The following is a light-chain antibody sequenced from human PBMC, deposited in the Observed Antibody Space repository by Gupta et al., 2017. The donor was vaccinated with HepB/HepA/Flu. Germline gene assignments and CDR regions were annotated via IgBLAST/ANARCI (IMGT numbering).Light chain of an antibody. CDR2: DAS. CDR3: QQYEHWPYP. J-gene: IGKJ3*01. CDR1: QNVRTN. Sequence: EIVMTQSPVFVSVSPGGRVSLSCRTSQNVRTNVAWYQQTPGQAPRLLIYDASRRATDIPPSFSCSGSGTXFTLTIXSLQSADFAIYLCQQYEHWPYPFGXGTTVEIK. V-gene: IGKV3D-15*01.